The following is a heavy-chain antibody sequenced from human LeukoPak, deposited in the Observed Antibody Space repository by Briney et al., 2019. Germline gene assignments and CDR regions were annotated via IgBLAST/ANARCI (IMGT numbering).Heavy chain of an antibody. J-gene: IGHJ4*02. CDR2: ISFDGNNE. Sequence: GGSLRLSCAASGFXFSNYAIHWVRQAPGKGLEWLAVISFDGNNEYYADSVKGRFTISRDNSKNTLYLQMNSLRGEDAAVYYCASTSRGVIDYWGQGTLVTVSS. CDR1: GFXFSNYA. V-gene: IGHV3-30-3*01. D-gene: IGHD3-10*01. CDR3: ASTSRGVIDY.